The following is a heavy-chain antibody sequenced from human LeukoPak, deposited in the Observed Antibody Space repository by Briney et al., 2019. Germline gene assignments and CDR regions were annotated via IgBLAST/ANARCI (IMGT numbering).Heavy chain of an antibody. V-gene: IGHV3-30*04. CDR3: GEDFLRVEDFDVIF. D-gene: IGHD3/OR15-3a*01. CDR2: ISYDESNK. CDR1: GLTGRRCS. Sequence: GLTGRRCSGQSIRQAPGKVLDWLAVISYDESNKYYADSVKGRFTISKDTSKYTLYLHMNSLRVEDTAVYGCGEDFLRVEDFDVIFWGQGTLVTVSS. J-gene: IGHJ4*02.